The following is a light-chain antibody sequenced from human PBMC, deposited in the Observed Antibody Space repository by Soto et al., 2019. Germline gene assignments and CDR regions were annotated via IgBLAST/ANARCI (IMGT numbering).Light chain of an antibody. Sequence: QSVLTQSASVSGSPGQSITISCTGTSSDVGAYDYVSWYQHLPGKAPKLIIFEVSNRPSGVSNRFSGPKSGNTASLTNSALQAEDECDYYCCSYTTSSTWVFGGGTKLTVL. CDR3: CSYTTSSTWV. CDR1: SSDVGAYDY. J-gene: IGLJ3*02. CDR2: EVS. V-gene: IGLV2-14*01.